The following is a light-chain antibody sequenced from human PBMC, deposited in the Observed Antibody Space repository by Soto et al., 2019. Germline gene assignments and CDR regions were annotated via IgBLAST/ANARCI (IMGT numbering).Light chain of an antibody. V-gene: IGKV1-5*01. Sequence: DLQMTQSPSSVSASVGDRVTITCRASQGLSSYLAWYQQKPGTAPKLLIYDVSSLESGVPSRFSGSGSGTEFTLAISSLQPDDFATYYCQQYNSYPWTFGQGTKVEIK. CDR1: QGLSSY. CDR3: QQYNSYPWT. CDR2: DVS. J-gene: IGKJ1*01.